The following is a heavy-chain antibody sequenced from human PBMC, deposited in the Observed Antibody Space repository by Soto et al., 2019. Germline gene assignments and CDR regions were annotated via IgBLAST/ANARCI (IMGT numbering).Heavy chain of an antibody. Sequence: GGSLSLSCAASGFTFSRYGMHWVRQAPGKGLEWVAVISYDGSGKYYADSVKGRFTISRDNSENTLYLQMNSLRVEDTAIYYCAKDGANYYGMDVWGQGTTVTVSS. J-gene: IGHJ6*02. D-gene: IGHD3-16*01. CDR1: GFTFSRYG. CDR3: AKDGANYYGMDV. V-gene: IGHV3-30*18. CDR2: ISYDGSGK.